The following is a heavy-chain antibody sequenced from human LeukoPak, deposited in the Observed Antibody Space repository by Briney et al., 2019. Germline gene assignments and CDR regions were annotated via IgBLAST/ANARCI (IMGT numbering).Heavy chain of an antibody. CDR2: ISSSSSYI. J-gene: IGHJ3*02. CDR3: ARDLRTTVTTRGNAFEI. V-gene: IGHV3-21*01. Sequence: GGSLRLSCAASGFTFSSYSMNWVRQAPGKGLEWVSSISSSSSYIYYADSVKGRFTISRDNAKNSLYLQMNSLRAEDTAVYYCARDLRTTVTTRGNAFEIWGQGTMVTVSS. D-gene: IGHD4-17*01. CDR1: GFTFSSYS.